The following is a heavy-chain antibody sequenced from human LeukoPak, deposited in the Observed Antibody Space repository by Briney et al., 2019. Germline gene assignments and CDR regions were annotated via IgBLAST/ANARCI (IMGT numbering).Heavy chain of an antibody. V-gene: IGHV3-7*01. D-gene: IGHD5-24*01. CDR2: IKQDGSEK. CDR3: ARDWYYGYNDY. J-gene: IGHJ4*02. Sequence: GGSLRLSCAASGFTFSDYYMSWIRQAPGKGLEWVANIKQDGSEKYYVDSVKGRFTISRDNAKNSLYLQMNSLRAEDTAVYYCARDWYYGYNDYWGQGTLVTVSS. CDR1: GFTFSDYY.